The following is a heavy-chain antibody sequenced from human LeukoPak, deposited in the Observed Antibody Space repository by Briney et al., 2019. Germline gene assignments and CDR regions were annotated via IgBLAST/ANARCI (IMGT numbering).Heavy chain of an antibody. Sequence: GGSLRLSCAASGITFSSSWMSWVRQAPGKGLEWVAFIKEDRGEIYYVDSVKGRFTISRDNAENSLYLQMNSLRAEDTAVYYCARDRGGRSGLDDWGQGTLVTVSS. V-gene: IGHV3-7*04. CDR1: GITFSSSW. CDR2: IKEDRGEI. J-gene: IGHJ4*02. D-gene: IGHD2-15*01. CDR3: ARDRGGRSGLDD.